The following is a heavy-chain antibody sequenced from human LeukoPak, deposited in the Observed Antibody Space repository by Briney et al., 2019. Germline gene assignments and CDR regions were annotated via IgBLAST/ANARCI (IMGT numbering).Heavy chain of an antibody. CDR1: GFAFGSSE. CDR3: TKDSIIVNSWGFDL. V-gene: IGHV3-48*03. Sequence: GGSLRLSCTASGFAFGSSEMNWVRQAPGKGLEWVSYISSLGTKIYYADSVKGRITISRDNAENTVYLEMSSLRVEDTALYYCTKDSIIVNSWGFDLWGQGTLVTVSS. D-gene: IGHD1-26*01. J-gene: IGHJ5*02. CDR2: ISSLGTKI.